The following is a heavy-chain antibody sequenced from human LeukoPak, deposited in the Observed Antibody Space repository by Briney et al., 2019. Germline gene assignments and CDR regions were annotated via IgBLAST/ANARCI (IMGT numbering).Heavy chain of an antibody. J-gene: IGHJ4*02. CDR2: IYYSGST. V-gene: IGHV4-39*07. CDR1: GGSISSSSYY. D-gene: IGHD3-10*01. CDR3: ASPMVRGVN. Sequence: TSETLSLTCTVSGGSISSSSYYWGWIRQPPGKGLEWIGSIYYSGSTYYNPSLKSRVTISVDTSKNQFSLKLSSVTAADTAVYYCASPMVRGVNWGQGTLVTVSS.